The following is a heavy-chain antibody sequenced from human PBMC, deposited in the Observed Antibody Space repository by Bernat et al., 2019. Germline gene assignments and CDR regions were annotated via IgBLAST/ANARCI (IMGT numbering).Heavy chain of an antibody. Sequence: QVQLVESGGGVVQPGRSLRLSCAASGFTFSTYGVHWVRQAPGKGLEWVAVISNDGSHQYYTDSVKGRFTISRDNSKNTLYLQLNSLRAEDTAVYYCARKTETMPSLDYWAREPWSPSPQ. CDR3: ARKTETMPSLDY. D-gene: IGHD1-7*01. V-gene: IGHV3-30*03. CDR1: GFTFSTYG. J-gene: IGHJ4*02. CDR2: ISNDGSHQ.